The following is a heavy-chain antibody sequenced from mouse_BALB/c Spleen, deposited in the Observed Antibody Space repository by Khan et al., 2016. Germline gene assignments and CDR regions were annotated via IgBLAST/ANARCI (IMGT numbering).Heavy chain of an antibody. Sequence: VQLKESGPGLVKPSQSLSLTCTVTGYSITSDYAWNWIRQFPGNKLEWMGYISYSGSTSYNPSPKSRISITRDTSKNQFFLQLNSVTTEDTATYYCASRNWDVDYWGQGTTLTVSS. D-gene: IGHD4-1*02. J-gene: IGHJ2*01. CDR2: ISYSGST. V-gene: IGHV3-2*02. CDR3: ASRNWDVDY. CDR1: GYSITSDYA.